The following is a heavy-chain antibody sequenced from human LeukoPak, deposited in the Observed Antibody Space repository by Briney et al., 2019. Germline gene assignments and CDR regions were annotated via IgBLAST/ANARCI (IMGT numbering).Heavy chain of an antibody. CDR3: ARWGNYDSRGYYPNDAFDI. CDR1: GYSISSGYY. Sequence: SETLSLTCAVSGYSISSGYYWGWIRQPPGKGLEWIGSIYHSGSTYYNPSLKSRVTISVDTSKNQFSLKLSSVTAADTAVYYCARWGNYDSRGYYPNDAFDIWGQGTMVTVSS. CDR2: IYHSGST. V-gene: IGHV4-38-2*01. D-gene: IGHD3-22*01. J-gene: IGHJ3*02.